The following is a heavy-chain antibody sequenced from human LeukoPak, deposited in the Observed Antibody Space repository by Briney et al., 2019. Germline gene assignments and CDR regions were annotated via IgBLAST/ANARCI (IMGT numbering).Heavy chain of an antibody. D-gene: IGHD3-16*01. V-gene: IGHV1-18*01. CDR1: GYTFTSYG. CDR3: ARAIPYRLGYYFDY. Sequence: ASVKVSCKASGYTFTSYGISWVRPAPGQGLEWMGWISAYNGNTNYAQKLQGRVTMTTDTSTSTAYMELRSLRSDDTAVYYCARAIPYRLGYYFDYWGQGTLVTVSS. J-gene: IGHJ4*02. CDR2: ISAYNGNT.